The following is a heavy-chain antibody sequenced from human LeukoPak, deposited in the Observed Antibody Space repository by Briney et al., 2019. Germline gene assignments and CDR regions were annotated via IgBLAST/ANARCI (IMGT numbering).Heavy chain of an antibody. V-gene: IGHV1-8*01. D-gene: IGHD6-13*01. J-gene: IGHJ6*02. Sequence: RASVKVSCKASGYTFTSYDINWVRQATGQGLEWMGWMNPNSGNTGYAQKFQGRVTMTRNTSISTAYMELSSLRSEDTAVYYCARDGRRRYSSSWPAGYYGMDVWGQGTTVTVSS. CDR3: ARDGRRRYSSSWPAGYYGMDV. CDR1: GYTFTSYD. CDR2: MNPNSGNT.